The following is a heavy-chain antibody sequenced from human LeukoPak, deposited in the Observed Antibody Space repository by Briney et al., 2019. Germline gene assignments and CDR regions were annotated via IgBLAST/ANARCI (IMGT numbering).Heavy chain of an antibody. D-gene: IGHD7-27*01. J-gene: IGHJ4*02. V-gene: IGHV3-23*01. CDR3: AKVQLGIGVDY. CDR1: GFSFSSCA. Sequence: GGSLRLSCAASGFSFSSCAVSWVRQAPGKGLEWVSGISDGGSRTYYADSVKGRFTISRDDSKNTLYLQMNSLRAEDTAVYYCAKVQLGIGVDYWGQGTLVTVSS. CDR2: ISDGGSRT.